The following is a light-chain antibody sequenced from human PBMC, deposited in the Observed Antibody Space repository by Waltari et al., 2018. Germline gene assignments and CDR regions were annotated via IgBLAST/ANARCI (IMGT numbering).Light chain of an antibody. CDR1: QSVGRS. CDR3: QHYVRLPAT. V-gene: IGKV3-20*01. CDR2: GAS. J-gene: IGKJ1*01. Sequence: EIMLTQSPGTLSLSPGERATLSCRASQSVGRSLAWYQQKPGQAPRLVIYGASNRATGIPDRFTGSGSGTDFSLTISRLEPEDFAVYYCQHYVRLPATFGQGTKVEIK.